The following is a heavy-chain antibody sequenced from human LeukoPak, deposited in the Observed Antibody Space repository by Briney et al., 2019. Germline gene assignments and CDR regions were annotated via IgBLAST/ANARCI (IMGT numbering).Heavy chain of an antibody. CDR1: GYSISSGYY. Sequence: SETLSLTCTVSGYSISSGYYWGWIRQPPGKGLEWIGSIYHSGSTYYNPSLKSRVTISVDTSKNQFSLKLSPVTAADTAVYYCARAGYYDSSGYYVLFVPLFDYWGQGTLVTVSS. D-gene: IGHD3-22*01. V-gene: IGHV4-38-2*02. CDR3: ARAGYYDSSGYYVLFVPLFDY. J-gene: IGHJ4*02. CDR2: IYHSGST.